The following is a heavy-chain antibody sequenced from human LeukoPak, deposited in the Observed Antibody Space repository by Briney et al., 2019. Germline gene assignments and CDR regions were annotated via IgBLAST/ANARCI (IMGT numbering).Heavy chain of an antibody. J-gene: IGHJ6*02. CDR3: ARSGPDDYYYGMDV. Sequence: SETLSLTCAVYGGSFSGYYWSWIRQPPGKGLEWIGEINHSGSTNYNPSLKSRVTMSVDTSKNQFSLKLSSVTAADTAVYYCARSGPDDYYYGMDVWGQGTTVTVSS. CDR2: INHSGST. V-gene: IGHV4-34*01. CDR1: GGSFSGYY. D-gene: IGHD1-26*01.